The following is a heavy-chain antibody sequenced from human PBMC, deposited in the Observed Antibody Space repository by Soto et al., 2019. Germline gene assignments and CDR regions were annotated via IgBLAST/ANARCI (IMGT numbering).Heavy chain of an antibody. J-gene: IGHJ4*02. CDR1: GGSFSGYY. CDR3: ARATYYDFWSGYYMSVRGIFDY. Sequence: QVQLQQWGAGLLKPSETLSLTCAVYGGSFSGYYWSWIRQPPGKGLEWIGEINHSGSTNYNPSLKSRVTISVDTSKNQFSLKLSCVTAADTAVYYCARATYYDFWSGYYMSVRGIFDYWGQGTLVTVSS. V-gene: IGHV4-34*01. CDR2: INHSGST. D-gene: IGHD3-3*01.